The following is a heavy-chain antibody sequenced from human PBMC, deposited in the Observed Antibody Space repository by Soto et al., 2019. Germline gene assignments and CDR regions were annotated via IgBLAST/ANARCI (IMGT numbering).Heavy chain of an antibody. J-gene: IGHJ3*02. V-gene: IGHV3-23*01. D-gene: IGHD1-20*01. CDR2: IGSVGGDT. Sequence: EVQLLESGGGLVQPGGSLRLSCAASGFTFYSYAMSWVRQAPGKGLEWVSTIGSVGGDTYYADSVKGRFTISRDDSTNTLLLQMNSLRAEDTAVYYCVKDRMAYNSVWDPFDIWGQGTMVTVSS. CDR1: GFTFYSYA. CDR3: VKDRMAYNSVWDPFDI.